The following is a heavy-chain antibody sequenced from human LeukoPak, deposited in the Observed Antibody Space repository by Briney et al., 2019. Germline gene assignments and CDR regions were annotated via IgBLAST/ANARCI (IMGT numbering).Heavy chain of an antibody. J-gene: IGHJ4*02. CDR2: TNWNGGST. Sequence: PGGSLRLSCVASGFTFDDYGMGWVRQVPGKGLALVSGTNWNGGSTGYADSVKGRFSISRDNAKNSLYLQMNSLRAEDTALYYCARGTEVYYDSSSYYSYWGQGTLVTVSS. D-gene: IGHD3-22*01. V-gene: IGHV3-20*04. CDR3: ARGTEVYYDSSSYYSY. CDR1: GFTFDDYG.